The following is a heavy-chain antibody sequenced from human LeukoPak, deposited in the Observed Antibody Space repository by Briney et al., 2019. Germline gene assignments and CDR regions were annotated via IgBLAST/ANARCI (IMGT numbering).Heavy chain of an antibody. D-gene: IGHD3-9*01. V-gene: IGHV4-38-2*02. CDR3: ARVIDKDSFEI. CDR1: GGSISSGYY. Sequence: PSETLSLTCTVSGGSISSGYYWGWIRQPPGKGLEWIGSIYHSGITYYNPSLKSRVIISIDTSKNQFSLKLSSVTAADTAVYYCARVIDKDSFEIWGQGTMVTVSS. CDR2: IYHSGIT. J-gene: IGHJ3*02.